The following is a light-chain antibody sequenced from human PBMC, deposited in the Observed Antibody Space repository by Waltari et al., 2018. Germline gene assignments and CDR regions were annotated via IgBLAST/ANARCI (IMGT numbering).Light chain of an antibody. CDR1: QSVDND. CDR2: GAS. CDR3: QQYNTWPLS. J-gene: IGKJ3*01. V-gene: IGKV3-15*01. Sequence: EIVMTQSPVTLSVSPGEGATLSCRASQSVDNDLAWYQQKPGQAPSLVIYGASTRATGVPGRFSGGGSGTEFTLTISSLQSEDFAVYYCQQYNTWPLSVGPGTTVDIK.